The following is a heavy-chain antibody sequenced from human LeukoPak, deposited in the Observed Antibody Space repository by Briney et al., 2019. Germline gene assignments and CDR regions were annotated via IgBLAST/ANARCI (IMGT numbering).Heavy chain of an antibody. CDR1: GGSISNSAYY. D-gene: IGHD3/OR15-3a*01. CDR2: VYYSGSA. CDR3: TRRIFGLYYFDY. J-gene: IGHJ4*02. Sequence: SETLSLTCTVSGGSISNSAYYWGWIRQPPGKGLEWVGTVYYSGSAYYNPSLKSRVTISVDTSKNQFSLKLRSVTAADTAVYYCTRRIFGLYYFDYWGQGSLVTVSS. V-gene: IGHV4-39*01.